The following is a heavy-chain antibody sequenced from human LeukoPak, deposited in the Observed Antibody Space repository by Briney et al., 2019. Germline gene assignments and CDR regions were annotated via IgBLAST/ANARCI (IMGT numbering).Heavy chain of an antibody. CDR3: AKDQKSIAATGYDY. J-gene: IGHJ4*02. V-gene: IGHV3-23*01. CDR2: ISGSGGST. Sequence: GGSLRLSCAASGFTFANYAMSWVRQGPGKGLEWVSTISGSGGSTYYADSVKGRFTISRDNSKNTLFLQMNSLRAEDTAVYFCAKDQKSIAATGYDYWGQGTLVTVSS. CDR1: GFTFANYA. D-gene: IGHD6-13*01.